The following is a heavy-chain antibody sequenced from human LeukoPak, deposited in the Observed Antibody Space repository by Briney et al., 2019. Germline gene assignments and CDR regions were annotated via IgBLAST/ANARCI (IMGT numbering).Heavy chain of an antibody. V-gene: IGHV3-74*01. CDR1: GFTFSSYW. D-gene: IGHD3-10*01. J-gene: IGHJ4*02. CDR3: ARAASGSSPSDY. Sequence: PGGSLRLSCAASGFTFSSYWMNWVRQAPGKGLVWVSRIASDGSSTTYADSVKGRFSISRDNAKNTLYLQMNSLRAEDTAVYYCARAASGSSPSDYWGQGTQVTVSS. CDR2: IASDGSST.